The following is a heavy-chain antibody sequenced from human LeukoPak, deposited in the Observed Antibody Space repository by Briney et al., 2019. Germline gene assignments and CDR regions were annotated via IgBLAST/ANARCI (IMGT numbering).Heavy chain of an antibody. CDR2: INHSGST. CDR3: ARAPGYSSSSGGLDP. J-gene: IGHJ5*02. Sequence: RPSETLSLTCAVYGGSFSGCYWSWIRQPPGKGLEWIGEINHSGSTNYNPSLKSRVTISVDTSKNQFSLKLSSVTAADTAVYYCARAPGYSSSSGGLDPWGQGTLVTVSS. CDR1: GGSFSGCY. D-gene: IGHD6-6*01. V-gene: IGHV4-34*01.